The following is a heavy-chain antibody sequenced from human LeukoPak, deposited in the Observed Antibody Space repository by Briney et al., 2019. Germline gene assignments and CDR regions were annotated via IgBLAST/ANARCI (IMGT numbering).Heavy chain of an antibody. CDR3: ARLGYCSGGSCYGQPLDY. Sequence: GGSLRLPCAASGFTFSDYYMSWIRQAPGKGLEWVSYISSSGSTIYYADSVKGRFTISRDNAKNSLYLQMNSLRAEDTAVYYCARLGYCSGGSCYGQPLDYWGQGTLVTVSS. D-gene: IGHD2-15*01. J-gene: IGHJ4*02. CDR1: GFTFSDYY. V-gene: IGHV3-11*04. CDR2: ISSSGSTI.